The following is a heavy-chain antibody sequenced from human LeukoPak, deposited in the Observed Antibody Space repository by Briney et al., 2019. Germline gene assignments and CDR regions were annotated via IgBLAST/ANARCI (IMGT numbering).Heavy chain of an antibody. J-gene: IGHJ4*02. D-gene: IGHD6-13*01. CDR2: ISSDGSRT. Sequence: GGSLRLSCAASGFTFSSYWMHWVRQASGKGLVWASRISSDGSRTDYADSVKGRFTISRDHAKNTLYLQMNSLRVEDAAVYYCARGRAAAGTVIQDWGQGTLVTVSS. CDR3: ARGRAAAGTVIQD. V-gene: IGHV3-74*01. CDR1: GFTFSSYW.